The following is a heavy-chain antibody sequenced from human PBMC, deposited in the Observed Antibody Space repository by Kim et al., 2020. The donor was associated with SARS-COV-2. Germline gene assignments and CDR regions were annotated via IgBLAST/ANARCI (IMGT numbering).Heavy chain of an antibody. D-gene: IGHD2-21*01. V-gene: IGHV3-74*01. J-gene: IGHJ4*02. CDR3: ARAMGESNS. CDR1: GFTFSSYW. Sequence: GGSLRLSRAASGFTFSSYWMHWVRQAPGKGLVWVSHISTDGSITNYAVSVKGRFTISRDNAKNTLYLQMNSLRVEDTAVYYCARAMGESNSWGQGTLVTV. CDR2: ISTDGSIT.